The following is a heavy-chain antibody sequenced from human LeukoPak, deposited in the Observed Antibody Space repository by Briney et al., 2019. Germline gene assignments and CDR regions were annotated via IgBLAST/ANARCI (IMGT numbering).Heavy chain of an antibody. V-gene: IGHV4-39*01. J-gene: IGHJ4*02. CDR2: IYYSGST. D-gene: IGHD3-22*01. Sequence: SETLSLTCTVSGGSISNGGFHWSWIRQHPGKGLEWIGHIYYSGSTYYNPSLKSRVTISVDTSKNQFSLKLSSVTAADTAVYYCARLKIVVDWGQGTLVTVSS. CDR1: GGSISNGGFH. CDR3: ARLKIVVD.